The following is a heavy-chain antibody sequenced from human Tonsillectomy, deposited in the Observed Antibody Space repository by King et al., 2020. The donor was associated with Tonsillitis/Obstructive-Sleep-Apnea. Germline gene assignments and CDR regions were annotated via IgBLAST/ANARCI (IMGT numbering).Heavy chain of an antibody. CDR3: ARGSHITIFGVVIPNAFDI. J-gene: IGHJ3*02. Sequence: VQLQQWGAGLLKSSETLSLTCAVYGGSFSGYYWSWIRQPPGKGLEWIGEINYSGSTNYNPSLKSRVTISVDTSNNQFSLKLSSVTAADTAVYYCARGSHITIFGVVIPNAFDIWGQGTMVSVSS. CDR1: GGSFSGYY. V-gene: IGHV4-34*01. CDR2: INYSGST. D-gene: IGHD3-3*01.